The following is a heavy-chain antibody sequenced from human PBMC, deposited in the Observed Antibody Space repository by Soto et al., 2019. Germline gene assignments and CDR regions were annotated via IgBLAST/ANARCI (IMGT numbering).Heavy chain of an antibody. D-gene: IGHD3-3*01. Sequence: GGSLRLSCSASGFTFSSYAMHWVRQAPGKGLEYVSAISSNGGSTYYADSVKGRFTISRDNSKNTLYLQMSSLRAEDTAVYYCVKADYDFWSGYYYYCGMDVWGQGTTVTVSS. CDR3: VKADYDFWSGYYYYCGMDV. CDR1: GFTFSSYA. CDR2: ISSNGGST. V-gene: IGHV3-64D*06. J-gene: IGHJ6*02.